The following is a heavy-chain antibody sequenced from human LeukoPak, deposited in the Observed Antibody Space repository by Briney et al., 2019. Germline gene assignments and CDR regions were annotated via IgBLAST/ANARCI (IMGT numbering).Heavy chain of an antibody. CDR3: AKDGVPSRWFGRNYFDY. J-gene: IGHJ4*02. CDR2: IRYDGTNK. V-gene: IGHV3-30*02. D-gene: IGHD3-10*01. Sequence: SGGSLRLSCAASGVTFSSYGIHWVRQAAGKGLEWLAFIRYDGTNKYYADAGKGRVTISRDNYKNTLYLKMNNLRAEHTAVYYCAKDGVPSRWFGRNYFDYWRQGTLVTVSS. CDR1: GVTFSSYG.